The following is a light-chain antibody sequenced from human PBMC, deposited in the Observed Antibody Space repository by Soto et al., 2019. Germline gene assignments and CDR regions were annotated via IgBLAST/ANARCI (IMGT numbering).Light chain of an antibody. J-gene: IGLJ1*01. V-gene: IGLV2-23*02. CDR2: EVS. Sequence: QSVLTQPASVSGSPGPSITISCTGNTSDVGSYNLVSWYQQHPGKAPKFMIYEVSKRPSGVSNRFSGSKAGNTASLTSYGLQAEDEGDYYCCSFGGSSTFDVFGPGTQVTVL. CDR3: CSFGGSSTFDV. CDR1: TSDVGSYNL.